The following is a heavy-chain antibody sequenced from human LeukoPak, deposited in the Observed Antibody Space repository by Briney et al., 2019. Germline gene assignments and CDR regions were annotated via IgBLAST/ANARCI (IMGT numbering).Heavy chain of an antibody. CDR3: ARYPRRQWLVGSWFDP. CDR2: IYYSGST. D-gene: IGHD6-19*01. CDR1: GGSISSYY. J-gene: IGHJ5*02. Sequence: SETLSLTCTVSGGSISSYYWSWIRQPPGKGLEWVGYIYYSGSTNYNPSLKSRVSISVDTSKNQFSLKLSSVTAADTAVYYCARYPRRQWLVGSWFDPWGQGTLVTVSS. V-gene: IGHV4-59*01.